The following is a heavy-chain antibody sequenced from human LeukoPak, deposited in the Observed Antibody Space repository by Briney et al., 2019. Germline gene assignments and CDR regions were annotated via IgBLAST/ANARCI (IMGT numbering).Heavy chain of an antibody. Sequence: PSETLSLTCTVSGGSISSYYWSWIRQPPGKGLEWIGYIYYSGSTNYNPSLKSRVTISVDTSKNQFSLKLSSVTAADTAVYYCARDSNYGIDYWGQGTLVTVSS. CDR2: IYYSGST. CDR3: ARDSNYGIDY. J-gene: IGHJ4*02. CDR1: GGSISSYY. D-gene: IGHD4-11*01. V-gene: IGHV4-59*12.